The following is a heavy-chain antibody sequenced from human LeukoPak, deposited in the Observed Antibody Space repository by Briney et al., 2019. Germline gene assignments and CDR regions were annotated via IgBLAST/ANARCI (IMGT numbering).Heavy chain of an antibody. CDR3: AKDSSAMIAWDY. V-gene: IGHV3-21*04. CDR2: ISSSSSYI. D-gene: IGHD3-22*01. CDR1: GFTFSSYS. Sequence: GGSLRLSCAASGFTFSSYSMNWVRQAPGKGLEWVSSISSSSSYIYYADSVKGRFTISRDNAKNSLYLQMNSLRAEDTAVYYCAKDSSAMIAWDYWGQGTLVTVSS. J-gene: IGHJ4*02.